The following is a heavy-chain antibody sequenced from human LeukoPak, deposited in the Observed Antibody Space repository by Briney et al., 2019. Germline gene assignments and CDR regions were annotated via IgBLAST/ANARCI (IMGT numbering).Heavy chain of an antibody. J-gene: IGHJ4*02. V-gene: IGHV3-23*01. CDR1: GFTFSSYA. CDR2: MSGSGGTT. Sequence: GGSLRLSCAASGFTFSSYAMSWVRQAPGKGLEWVSAMSGSGGTTYYADSVKGRFAISRDNSKNTLYLQMSSLRTEDTALYYCVKVQQLATIYYFDYWGQGSLVTVSS. D-gene: IGHD6-13*01. CDR3: VKVQQLATIYYFDY.